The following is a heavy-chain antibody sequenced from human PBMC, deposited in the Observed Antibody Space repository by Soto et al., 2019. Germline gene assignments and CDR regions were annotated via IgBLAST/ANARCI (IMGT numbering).Heavy chain of an antibody. CDR3: AKDIDKSIAAWFRYYYYGMDV. V-gene: IGHV3-30*18. CDR1: GFTFSSYG. J-gene: IGHJ6*02. CDR2: ISYDGSNK. Sequence: PGGSLRLSCAASGFTFSSYGMHWVRQAPGKGLEWAAVISYDGSNKYYAEYVKGRFTISRDNSKNTLYLQMNSLRAEDTAVYYCAKDIDKSIAAWFRYYYYGMDVWGQGTTVTVSS. D-gene: IGHD6-6*01.